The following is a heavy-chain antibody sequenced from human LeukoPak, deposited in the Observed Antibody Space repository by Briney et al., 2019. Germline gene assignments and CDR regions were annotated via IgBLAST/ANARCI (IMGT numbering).Heavy chain of an antibody. J-gene: IGHJ6*03. V-gene: IGHV4-39*01. CDR3: ARPVKIGFYYYYMDV. Sequence: SETLSLTCTVSGGSISNSSYYWGCIRQPPGKGLEWIGHIYYSGSTYYNPSLKSRVTISVDTSKNQFSLKLSSVTAADTAVYYCARPVKIGFYYYYMDVWGKGTTVTISS. CDR1: GGSISNSSYY. CDR2: IYYSGST. D-gene: IGHD3-22*01.